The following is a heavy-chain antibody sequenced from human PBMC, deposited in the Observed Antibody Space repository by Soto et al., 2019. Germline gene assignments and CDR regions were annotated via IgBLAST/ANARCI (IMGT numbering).Heavy chain of an antibody. CDR2: TYYRSKWYN. V-gene: IGHV6-1*01. CDR1: GYSVSSNIAA. J-gene: IGHJ4*02. D-gene: IGHD2-15*01. CDR3: AREGYCSGASCYALDY. Sequence: SQTLKVTCAVSGYSVSSNIAAWDCIRQSTSRGLEWLGRTYYRSKWYNDYAVSVKSRITINPDTSKNQFSLQLNSVTPEDTAVYYCAREGYCSGASCYALDYWGQGTQVPGSS.